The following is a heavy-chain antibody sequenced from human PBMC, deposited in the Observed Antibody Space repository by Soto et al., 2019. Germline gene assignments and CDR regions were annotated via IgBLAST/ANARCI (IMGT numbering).Heavy chain of an antibody. CDR1: GYTCTTYP. CDR3: ARGLALVRGVIFDCLDM. Sequence: QVHLVQSGAEVKKPGASVKVSCKTSGYTCTTYPLHWVRQAPGQRLDWMGWINAGNGNTKYLQKLQGRVTMTRDTSASTAYMELSSVRSADTDVYYCARGLALVRGVIFDCLDMWSQGPMVPVSS. J-gene: IGHJ3*02. CDR2: INAGNGNT. D-gene: IGHD3-10*01. V-gene: IGHV1-3*01.